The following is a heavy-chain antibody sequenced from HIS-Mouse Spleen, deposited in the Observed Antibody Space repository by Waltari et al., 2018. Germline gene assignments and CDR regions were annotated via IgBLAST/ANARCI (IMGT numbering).Heavy chain of an antibody. J-gene: IGHJ2*01. D-gene: IGHD6-13*01. CDR2: IYYSGSP. V-gene: IGHV4-39*07. CDR1: GCSISSSSYY. CDR3: AREIPYSSSWYDWYFDL. Sequence: QLQLQESGPGLVKPSETLSLTCTVSGCSISSSSYYWGWIRQPPGKGLGWIGSIYYSGSPSYNPSLKSRVTISVDTSKNQFSLKLSSGTAADTAVYYCAREIPYSSSWYDWYFDLWGRGTLVTVSS.